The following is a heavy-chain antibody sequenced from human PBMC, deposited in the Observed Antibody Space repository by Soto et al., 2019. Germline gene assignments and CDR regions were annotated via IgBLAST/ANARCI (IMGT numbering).Heavy chain of an antibody. V-gene: IGHV1-3*04. CDR3: ARAISGYVA. Sequence: QVQLVQSGAEVKKPGASVKVSCKASGITSTTYAIHWVRQAPGQGLEWMGWINTGNGNTRYSQRFLGRVSLTTDTSASTAYMDLSSLTSEDTAVYYCARAISGYVAWGQGTLITVSS. J-gene: IGHJ5*02. CDR2: INTGNGNT. D-gene: IGHD5-12*01. CDR1: GITSTTYA.